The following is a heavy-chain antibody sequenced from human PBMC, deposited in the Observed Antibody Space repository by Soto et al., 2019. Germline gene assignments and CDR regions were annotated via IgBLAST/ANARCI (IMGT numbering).Heavy chain of an antibody. Sequence: QVQLVESGGGVVQPGRSLRLSCAASGFTFSSYGMHWVRQAPGKGLEWVAVIWYDGSNKYYADYVKGRFTISRDNSKNTLYLQMNSLRAEDTAVHYCARDVFYDSSGYYPVGYYYYGMDVWGQGTTVTVSS. V-gene: IGHV3-33*01. CDR3: ARDVFYDSSGYYPVGYYYYGMDV. CDR1: GFTFSSYG. CDR2: IWYDGSNK. J-gene: IGHJ6*02. D-gene: IGHD3-22*01.